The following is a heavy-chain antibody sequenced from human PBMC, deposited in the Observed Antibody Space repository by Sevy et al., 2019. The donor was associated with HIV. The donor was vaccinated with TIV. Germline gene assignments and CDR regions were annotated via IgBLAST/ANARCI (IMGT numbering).Heavy chain of an antibody. V-gene: IGHV3-15*01. CDR3: TTKGDIWSAYQYFAY. CDR2: IKSKSDGGTT. J-gene: IGHJ4*02. D-gene: IGHD3-3*01. CDR1: GFTFNKAW. Sequence: GGSLRLSCGASGFTFNKAWITWVRQAPGKGLEWVGRIKSKSDGGTTDYAAPVKGRFTIFREDSKNTLYLQMNSLKTEDTAVYYCTTKGDIWSAYQYFAYWGQGTLVTVSS.